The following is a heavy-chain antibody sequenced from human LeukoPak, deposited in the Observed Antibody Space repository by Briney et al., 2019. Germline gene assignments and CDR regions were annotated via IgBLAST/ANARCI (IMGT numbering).Heavy chain of an antibody. J-gene: IGHJ5*02. CDR3: AKDRGFSS. CDR1: GFTFSSSD. V-gene: IGHV3-23*01. CDR2: INDSGSST. Sequence: GGSLRLSCAASGFTFSSSDMSWVRQAPGKGLEWVSLINDSGSSTYYADSVKGRFTISRDNSKNTLYLHMNSLRAEDTALYYCAKDRGFSSWGQGTLVTVSS. D-gene: IGHD5-18*01.